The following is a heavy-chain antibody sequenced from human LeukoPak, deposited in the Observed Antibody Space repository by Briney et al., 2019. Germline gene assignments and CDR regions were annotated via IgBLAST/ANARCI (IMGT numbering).Heavy chain of an antibody. D-gene: IGHD1-26*01. CDR3: ASRSSGSSTRAPDF. J-gene: IGHJ4*02. Sequence: GGSLRLSCETSGVTFSSFSLNWVRQAPGKGLEWLSYISSSSRSKYYADSVKGRFIVSRDNAKNSLYLQMDSLRAEDTALYYCASRSSGSSTRAPDFWGQGTLVTVSS. CDR2: ISSSSRSK. V-gene: IGHV3-48*04. CDR1: GVTFSSFS.